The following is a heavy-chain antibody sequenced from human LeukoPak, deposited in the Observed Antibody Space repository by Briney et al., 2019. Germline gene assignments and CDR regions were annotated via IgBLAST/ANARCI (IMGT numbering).Heavy chain of an antibody. CDR1: GGSFSGYY. V-gene: IGHV4-34*01. Sequence: PSETLSLTCAVYGGSFSGYYWSWIRQPPGKGLEWIGEINHSGSTNYNPSLKSRVTISVDTSKNQFSLKLSSVTAADTAVYYCARDGWKGSGSYRRNRGSTRLDYWGQGTLVTVSS. D-gene: IGHD1-26*01. CDR3: ARDGWKGSGSYRRNRGSTRLDY. J-gene: IGHJ4*02. CDR2: INHSGST.